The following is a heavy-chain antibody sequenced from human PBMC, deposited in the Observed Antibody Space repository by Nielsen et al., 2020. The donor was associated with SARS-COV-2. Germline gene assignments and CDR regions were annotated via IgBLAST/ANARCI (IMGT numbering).Heavy chain of an antibody. J-gene: IGHJ4*02. Sequence: SLKISCAASGFMVSDSYMSWIRQTPGKGLEWISYISSSGSFTNYADSVRGRFTISRDNGKNSLYLQMNSLRVEDTAVYYCAREGRNLPLDYWDQGTLVTVSS. CDR1: GFMVSDSY. V-gene: IGHV3-11*05. CDR2: ISSSGSFT. CDR3: AREGRNLPLDY.